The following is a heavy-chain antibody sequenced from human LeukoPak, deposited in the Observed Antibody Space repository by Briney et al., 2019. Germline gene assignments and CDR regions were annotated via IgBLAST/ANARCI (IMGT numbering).Heavy chain of an antibody. CDR1: GGSISSYY. D-gene: IGHD3-22*01. CDR2: IYYSGST. Sequence: PSETLSLTCTVSGGSISSYYWSWIRQPPGKGLEWIGYIYYSGSTNYNPSLKSRVTMSVDTSKNQFSLKLSSVTAADTAVYYCARGSYYDSSGYYYDVPFDYWGQGTLVTVSS. J-gene: IGHJ4*02. V-gene: IGHV4-59*12. CDR3: ARGSYYDSSGYYYDVPFDY.